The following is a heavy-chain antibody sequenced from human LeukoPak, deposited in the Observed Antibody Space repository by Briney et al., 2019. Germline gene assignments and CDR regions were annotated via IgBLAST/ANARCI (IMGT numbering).Heavy chain of an antibody. CDR2: IWYDGSNK. V-gene: IGHV3-33*06. CDR3: AKEGGYSYGYPRGYFDY. J-gene: IGHJ4*02. Sequence: GGSLRLSCAASGFTFSSYGMHWVRQAPGKGLGWVAVIWYDGSNKYYADSVKGRFTISRDNSKNTLYLQMNSLRAEDTAVYYCAKEGGYSYGYPRGYFDYWGQGTLVTVSS. CDR1: GFTFSSYG. D-gene: IGHD5-18*01.